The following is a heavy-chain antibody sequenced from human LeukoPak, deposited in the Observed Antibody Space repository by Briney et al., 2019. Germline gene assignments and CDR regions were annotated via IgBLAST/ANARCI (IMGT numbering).Heavy chain of an antibody. Sequence: GGSLRLSCAASGFTFSSYGMHWVHQAPGKGLEWVAVISYDGSNKYYADSVKGRFTISRDNSKNTLYLQMNSLRAEDTAVYYCAKDAKYSSSEGDYYGMDVWGQGTTVTVSS. D-gene: IGHD6-6*01. CDR1: GFTFSSYG. V-gene: IGHV3-30*18. CDR3: AKDAKYSSSEGDYYGMDV. CDR2: ISYDGSNK. J-gene: IGHJ6*02.